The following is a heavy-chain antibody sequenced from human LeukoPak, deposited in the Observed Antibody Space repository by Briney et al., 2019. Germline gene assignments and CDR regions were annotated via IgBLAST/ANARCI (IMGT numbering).Heavy chain of an antibody. CDR1: GFTFSVYA. D-gene: IGHD3-10*01. Sequence: SGGSLRLSCEASGFTFSVYAMTWVRQAPGKGLEWVSSIGSDNKPHYSESVKGRFAISRDNSKNTLFLQLHNLRAEDTALYYCARDLHYYAAMDVWGQGTTVTVSS. V-gene: IGHV3-23*01. CDR2: IGSDNKP. J-gene: IGHJ6*02. CDR3: ARDLHYYAAMDV.